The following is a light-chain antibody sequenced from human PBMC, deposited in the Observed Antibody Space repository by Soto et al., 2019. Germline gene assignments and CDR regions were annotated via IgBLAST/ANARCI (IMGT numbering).Light chain of an antibody. CDR1: QAITKY. Sequence: IQMTQSPFSLSVPLRDRVTITCQARQAITKYLNWYQQKSGKAPKLLIFDASNLETGVPSRFSGSGSGTDFTLTITSLQPEDFATYYCQQSYISRTFGQGTKVDI. J-gene: IGKJ1*01. CDR2: DAS. V-gene: IGKV1-39*01. CDR3: QQSYISRT.